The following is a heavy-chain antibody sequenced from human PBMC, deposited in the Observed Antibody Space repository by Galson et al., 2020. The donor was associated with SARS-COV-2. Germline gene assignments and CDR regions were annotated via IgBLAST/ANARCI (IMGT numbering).Heavy chain of an antibody. V-gene: IGHV3-43D*03. D-gene: IGHD3-22*01. CDR1: GFTFDAYA. CDR3: AKEYYYDSSGYPGAFDI. J-gene: IGHJ3*02. CDR2: ISWDGGST. Sequence: GGSLRLSCAASGFTFDAYAMHWVRQALGKGLEWVSLISWDGGSTYYADSVKGRFTISRDNSKNSLYLQMNSLRAEDTALYYCAKEYYYDSSGYPGAFDIWGQGTMVTVSS.